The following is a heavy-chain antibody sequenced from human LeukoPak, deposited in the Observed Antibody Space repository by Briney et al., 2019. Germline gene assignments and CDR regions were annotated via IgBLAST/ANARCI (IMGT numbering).Heavy chain of an antibody. J-gene: IGHJ3*02. CDR3: AGYCSGGSCYSTDAFDI. CDR2: IYYSGST. V-gene: IGHV4-39*07. CDR1: GGSISSSSYY. Sequence: SETLSLTCTVSGGSISSSSYYWGWIRQPPGKGLEWIGSIYYSGSTYYNPSLKSRVTISVDTSKNQFSLKLSSVTAADTAVYYCAGYCSGGSCYSTDAFDIWGQGTMVTVSS. D-gene: IGHD2-15*01.